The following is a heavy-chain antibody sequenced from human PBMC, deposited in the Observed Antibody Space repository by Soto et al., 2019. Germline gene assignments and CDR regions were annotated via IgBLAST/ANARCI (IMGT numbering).Heavy chain of an antibody. Sequence: VQLVQSGAEVKESGASVKVSCKASGYTFINYGVAWVRRAPGQGPEWMGWISGSNGDTKYAQNLQNRVSLTTDTSTNTAYMELRSLRPDETAIYFCGRGGLAVSGTYDYWGQGTLVTVSS. V-gene: IGHV1-18*01. CDR1: GYTFINYG. J-gene: IGHJ4*02. D-gene: IGHD6-19*01. CDR3: GRGGLAVSGTYDY. CDR2: ISGSNGDT.